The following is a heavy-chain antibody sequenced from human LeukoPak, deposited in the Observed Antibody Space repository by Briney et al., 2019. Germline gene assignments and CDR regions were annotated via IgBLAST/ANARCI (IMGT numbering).Heavy chain of an antibody. V-gene: IGHV3-48*04. J-gene: IGHJ4*02. Sequence: PGGSLRPSCAASGFTFSSYSMNWVRQAPGKGLEWVSYISSSSGTIYYADSVKGRFTISRDNAKNSLYLQMNSLRAEDTAVYYCAGDRYCGGDCYTFDYWGQGTLVTVSS. CDR3: AGDRYCGGDCYTFDY. D-gene: IGHD2-21*01. CDR2: ISSSSGTI. CDR1: GFTFSSYS.